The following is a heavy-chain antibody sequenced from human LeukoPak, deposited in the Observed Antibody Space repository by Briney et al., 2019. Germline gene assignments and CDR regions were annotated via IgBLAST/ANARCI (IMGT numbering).Heavy chain of an antibody. J-gene: IGHJ4*02. Sequence: PSETLSLTCTVSGASISSSTYYWGWIRQPPGKGLEWIGSASYSGNTYYNPSLKSRVTILVDTSKNHFSLKMTSVTAADTAVYYCARDQYYDVSTYYEIDYWGQGTLVTVSS. CDR2: ASYSGNT. D-gene: IGHD3-22*01. CDR3: ARDQYYDVSTYYEIDY. CDR1: GASISSSTYY. V-gene: IGHV4-39*07.